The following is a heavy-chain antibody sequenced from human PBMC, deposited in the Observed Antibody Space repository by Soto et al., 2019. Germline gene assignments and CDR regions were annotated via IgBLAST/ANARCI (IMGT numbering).Heavy chain of an antibody. CDR2: AYYRSKWYN. V-gene: IGHV6-1*01. CDR3: VRLIGNSWLDF. CDR1: GDSVSSSSVT. J-gene: IGHJ5*01. D-gene: IGHD1-26*01. Sequence: AISGDSVSSSSVTWNWIRQSPSRGLEWLGRAYYRSKWYNDYAESVKSRITINPDTSKNQFSLHLNSVTPEDTAVYYCVRLIGNSWLDFWGQGTLVTV.